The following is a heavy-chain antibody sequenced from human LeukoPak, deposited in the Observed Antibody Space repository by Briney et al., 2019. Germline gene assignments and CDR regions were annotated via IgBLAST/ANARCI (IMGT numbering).Heavy chain of an antibody. V-gene: IGHV3-53*01. Sequence: GGSLRLSCAASGFTVSSNYMSWVRQAPGKGLEWVSVIYSGGSTYYADSVKGRFTISRDNSKNTLCLQMNSLRAEDTAVYYRATIAAAGIFDYWGQGTLVTVSS. CDR3: ATIAAAGIFDY. CDR1: GFTVSSNY. J-gene: IGHJ4*02. CDR2: IYSGGST. D-gene: IGHD6-13*01.